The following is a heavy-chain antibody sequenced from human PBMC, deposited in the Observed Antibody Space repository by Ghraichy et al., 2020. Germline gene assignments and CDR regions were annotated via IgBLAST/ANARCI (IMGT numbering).Heavy chain of an antibody. CDR3: AGKQTGLDY. CDR1: QFFVGDNY. J-gene: IGHJ4*02. V-gene: IGHV3-53*01. Sequence: GESLNISCAASQFFVGDNYMTWVRQAAGKGLEWVSHLYADGTTAYADSVRGRFTISRDNSKNTLFLHMNSHRVEDTALYYCAGKQTGLDYWGQGILVTVSS. CDR2: LYADGTT.